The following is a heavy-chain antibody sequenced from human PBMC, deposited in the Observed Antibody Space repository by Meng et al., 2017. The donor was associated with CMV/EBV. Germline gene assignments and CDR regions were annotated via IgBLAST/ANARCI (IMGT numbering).Heavy chain of an antibody. D-gene: IGHD6-13*01. CDR3: ARGAGYSSSWYPYYYGMDV. CDR2: IYYSGST. CDR1: GGSISSYY. V-gene: IGHV4-59*01. J-gene: IGHJ6*02. Sequence: SETLSLTCTVSGGSISSYYWSWIRQPPGKGLEWIGYIYYSGSTNYNPFLKSRVTISVDTSKNQFSLRLSSVTAADTAVYYCARGAGYSSSWYPYYYGMDVWGQGTTVTVSS.